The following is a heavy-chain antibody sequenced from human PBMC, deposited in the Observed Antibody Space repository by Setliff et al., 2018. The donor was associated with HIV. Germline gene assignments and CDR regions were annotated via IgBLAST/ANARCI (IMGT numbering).Heavy chain of an antibody. Sequence: GGSLRLSCAASGFTFSDYWMSWVRQAPGKGLEWVASIKEGGSEKYYVASVKGRFTMSRDNAKNSLYLQMNSPRADDTAVYYCARDRASVRDTIFGGAQYYYYMDVWGKGTTVTVSS. V-gene: IGHV3-7*01. CDR1: GFTFSDYW. D-gene: IGHD3-3*01. CDR2: IKEGGSEK. J-gene: IGHJ6*03. CDR3: ARDRASVRDTIFGGAQYYYYMDV.